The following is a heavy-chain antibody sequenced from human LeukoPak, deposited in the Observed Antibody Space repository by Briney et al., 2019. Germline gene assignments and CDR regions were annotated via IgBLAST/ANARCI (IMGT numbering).Heavy chain of an antibody. J-gene: IGHJ4*02. V-gene: IGHV3-7*01. CDR1: GFTFSSYW. CDR2: IKQDGSEK. CDR3: ARADGLLGEVFDY. D-gene: IGHD1-26*01. Sequence: PGGSLRLSCAASGFTFSSYWMSWVRQAPGKGLEWVANIKQDGSEKYYVDSVKGRFTISRDNAKNSLYLQMNSLRAEDTAVYYCARADGLLGEVFDYWGQGTLVTVSS.